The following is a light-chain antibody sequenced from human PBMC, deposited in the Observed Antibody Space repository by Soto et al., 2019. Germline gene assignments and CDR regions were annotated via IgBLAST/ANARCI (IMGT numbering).Light chain of an antibody. CDR1: SSDVGNYKY. CDR2: EVS. J-gene: IGLJ3*02. CDR3: SSYAGSNNWV. V-gene: IGLV2-8*01. Sequence: QSVLTQSPSASGSPGQSVTISCTGTSSDVGNYKYVSWYQQHPGKAPKLMIYEVSKRPSGVPDRFSGPKSGNTASLTVSGLQAEDEADYYCSSYAGSNNWVFGGGTKVTVL.